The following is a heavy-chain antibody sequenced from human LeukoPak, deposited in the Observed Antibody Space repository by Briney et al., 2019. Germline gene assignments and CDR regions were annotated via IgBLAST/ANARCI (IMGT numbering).Heavy chain of an antibody. J-gene: IGHJ6*02. CDR2: IYSGGST. D-gene: IGHD3-16*02. CDR3: AIADTYYYYGMDV. CDR1: GFTVSSNY. V-gene: IGHV3-66*01. Sequence: PGGSLRLSCAASGFTVSSNYMSWVRQAPGKGLEWVSVIYSGGSTYYADSVKGRFTISRDNSKNTLYLQMNGLRAEDTAVYYCAIADTYYYYGMDVWGQGTTVTVSS.